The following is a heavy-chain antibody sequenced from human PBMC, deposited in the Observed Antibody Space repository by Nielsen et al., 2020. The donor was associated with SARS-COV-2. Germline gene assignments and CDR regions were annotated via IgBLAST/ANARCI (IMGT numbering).Heavy chain of an antibody. D-gene: IGHD1-26*01. V-gene: IGHV4-39*01. J-gene: IGHJ4*02. CDR3: ATLSYSGSYYYY. CDR1: GGSTSSSSYY. Sequence: SETLSLTCTVSGGSTSSSSYYWGWIRQPPGKGLEWIGSIYYSGSTYYNPSLKSRVTISVDTSKNQFSLKLSSVTAADTAVYYCATLSYSGSYYYYWGQGTLVTVSS. CDR2: IYYSGST.